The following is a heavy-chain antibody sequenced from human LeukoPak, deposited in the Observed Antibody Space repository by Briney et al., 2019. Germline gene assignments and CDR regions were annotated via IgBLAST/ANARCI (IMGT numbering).Heavy chain of an antibody. J-gene: IGHJ4*02. V-gene: IGHV4-34*01. CDR1: GGSFSGYY. Sequence: SETLSLTCAVYGGSFSGYYWSWIRRPPGKGLEWIGEINHSGSTNYNPSLKSRVTISVDTSKNQFSLKLSSVTAADTAVYYCARDPDYWGQGTTVTVSS. CDR2: INHSGST. CDR3: ARDPDY.